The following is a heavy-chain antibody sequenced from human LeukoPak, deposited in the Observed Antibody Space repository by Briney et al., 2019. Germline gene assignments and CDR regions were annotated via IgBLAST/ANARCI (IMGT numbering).Heavy chain of an antibody. Sequence: GGSLRLSCAASGFSFSDDYMDWVRQAPGKGLEWVGRIRNKPHSYTTEYAASVKGRFTISRDDSRNSLYLQMHSLRTDDTGVYFCTRTTLPLGVGSGHYFDSWGQGTLVTVSS. J-gene: IGHJ4*02. CDR2: IRNKPHSYTT. D-gene: IGHD1-1*01. CDR1: GFSFSDDY. V-gene: IGHV3-72*01. CDR3: TRTTLPLGVGSGHYFDS.